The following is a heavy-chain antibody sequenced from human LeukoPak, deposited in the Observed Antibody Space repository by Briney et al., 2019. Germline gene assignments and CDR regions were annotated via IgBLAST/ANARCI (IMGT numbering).Heavy chain of an antibody. V-gene: IGHV3-21*01. CDR1: GFTFGSYT. D-gene: IGHD7-27*01. Sequence: GGSLRLSCAASGFTFGSYTMSWVRQAPGKGLEWVSSISSSSSYIYYADSVKGRFTISRDNAKNSLYLQMNSLRAEDTAVYYCATGLFDYWGQGTLVTVSS. CDR3: ATGLFDY. CDR2: ISSSSSYI. J-gene: IGHJ4*02.